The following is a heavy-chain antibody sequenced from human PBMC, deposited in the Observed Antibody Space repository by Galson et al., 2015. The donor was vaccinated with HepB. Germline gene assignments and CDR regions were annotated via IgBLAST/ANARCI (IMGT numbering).Heavy chain of an antibody. V-gene: IGHV3-48*03. CDR1: GFTFSSYE. Sequence: SLRLSCAASGFTFSSYEMNWVRQAPGKGLEWVSYISSSGSTIYYADSVKGRFTISRDNAKNSLYLQMNSLRAEDTAVYYCAREKAYYDILTGYYGFYYYGMDVWGQGTTGTVSS. CDR2: ISSSGSTI. D-gene: IGHD3-9*01. J-gene: IGHJ6*02. CDR3: AREKAYYDILTGYYGFYYYGMDV.